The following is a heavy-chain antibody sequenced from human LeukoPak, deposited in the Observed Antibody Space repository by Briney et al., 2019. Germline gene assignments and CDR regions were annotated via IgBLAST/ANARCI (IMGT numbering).Heavy chain of an antibody. J-gene: IGHJ3*02. CDR3: ARVRVGYYDSSGYHAFDI. CDR2: ISGSGGST. CDR1: GFTFSSYA. D-gene: IGHD3-22*01. Sequence: PGGSLRLSCAASGFTFSSYAMSWVRQAPGKGLEWVSAISGSGGSTYYADSVKGRFTISRDNAKNSLYLQMNSLRAEDTAVYYCARVRVGYYDSSGYHAFDIWGQGTMVTVSS. V-gene: IGHV3-23*01.